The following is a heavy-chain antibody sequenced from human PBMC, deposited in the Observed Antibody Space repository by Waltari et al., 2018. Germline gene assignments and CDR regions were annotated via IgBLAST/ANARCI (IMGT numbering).Heavy chain of an antibody. Sequence: QVQLVQSGAEVKKPGASVKVSCKASGYTFTSYAMHWVRQAPGQRLEWMGWINACNGNTKYSQKFQGRVTITRDTSASTAYMELSSLRSEDTAVYYCAGGRFDYWGQGTLVTVSS. CDR1: GYTFTSYA. CDR2: INACNGNT. J-gene: IGHJ4*02. V-gene: IGHV1-3*01. CDR3: AGGRFDY.